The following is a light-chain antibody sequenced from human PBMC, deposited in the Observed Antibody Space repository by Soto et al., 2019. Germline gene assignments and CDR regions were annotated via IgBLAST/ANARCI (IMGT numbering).Light chain of an antibody. Sequence: EVVMTXSPATLSVSPGERATPSCRASQFVSTNLAWYQQKPGQAPRLLIYSASTRATGIPARFSGSGSGTEFTLTISSLQSEDSAVYYCQQFNNWPPLTFGGGTKVEIK. CDR3: QQFNNWPPLT. CDR2: SAS. J-gene: IGKJ4*01. CDR1: QFVSTN. V-gene: IGKV3-15*01.